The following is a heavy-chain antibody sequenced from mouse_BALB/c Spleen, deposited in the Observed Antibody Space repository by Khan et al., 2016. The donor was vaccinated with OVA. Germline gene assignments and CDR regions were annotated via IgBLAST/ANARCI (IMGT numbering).Heavy chain of an antibody. CDR1: GYSITSDYA. Sequence: EVQLQESGPGLVKPSQSLSLTCTVTGYSITSDYAWNWIRQFPGNKLEWMGYINYRGNTSLNPSLKSRISITRDTTKNQFFLQLTSVTTEDTATYYCARFCNWAVFGVDSWGQGTSVPVSS. D-gene: IGHD4-1*01. CDR3: ARFCNWAVFGVDS. V-gene: IGHV3-2*02. J-gene: IGHJ4*01. CDR2: INYRGNT.